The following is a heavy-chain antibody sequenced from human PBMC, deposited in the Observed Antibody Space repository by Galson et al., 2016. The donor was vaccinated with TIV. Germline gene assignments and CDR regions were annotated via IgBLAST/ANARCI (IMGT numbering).Heavy chain of an antibody. Sequence: SLRLSCAASGFNFTAYGFHWVRQAPGKGLEWAAVIWEDGINQDYADSAKGRFTISRDISKNTVYLEMNSLSAEDTAVYYCARNNWNYEGAFDIWGQGTMVTVSS. CDR2: IWEDGINQ. J-gene: IGHJ3*02. CDR1: GFNFTAYG. V-gene: IGHV3-33*01. CDR3: ARNNWNYEGAFDI. D-gene: IGHD1-7*01.